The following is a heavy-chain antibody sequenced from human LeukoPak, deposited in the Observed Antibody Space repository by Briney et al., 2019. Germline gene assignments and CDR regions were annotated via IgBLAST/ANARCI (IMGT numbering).Heavy chain of an antibody. CDR2: IVVGNGDT. Sequence: SVKVSCKASGFTFTNSAMQWVRQARGQRLEWKGWIVVGNGDTNYAQKFQERVTITRDMSSSTAYMELSSLRSEDTAVYYCAADWASSGFYYYGMDVWGQGTTVTVSS. J-gene: IGHJ6*02. D-gene: IGHD3-10*01. CDR3: AADWASSGFYYYGMDV. CDR1: GFTFTNSA. V-gene: IGHV1-58*02.